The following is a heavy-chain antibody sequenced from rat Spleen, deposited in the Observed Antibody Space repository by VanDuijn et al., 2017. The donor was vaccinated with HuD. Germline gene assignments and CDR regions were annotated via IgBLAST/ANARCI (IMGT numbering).Heavy chain of an antibody. Sequence: EVQLVESGGGLVQPGGSLKLSCVASGFTFNNYWMTWIRQAPGKGLEWVASITNASGRTYYPDSVKGRFTISRDTAQNTLYLQMNRLRSEDTATYYCTTDTFYDGTYYPGGFDYWGQGVMVTVSS. V-gene: IGHV5-31*01. CDR3: TTDTFYDGTYYPGGFDY. CDR2: ITNASGRT. CDR1: GFTFNNYW. D-gene: IGHD1-12*02. J-gene: IGHJ2*01.